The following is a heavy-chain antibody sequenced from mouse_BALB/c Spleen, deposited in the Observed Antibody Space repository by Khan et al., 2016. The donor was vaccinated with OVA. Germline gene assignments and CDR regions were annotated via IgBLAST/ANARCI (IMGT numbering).Heavy chain of an antibody. CDR3: ARREDI. J-gene: IGHJ2*01. V-gene: IGHV2-9*02. Sequence: QVQLKQSGPGLVAPSQSLSITCTVSGFSLTSYGVHWVRQPPGKGLEWLGVIWAGGSTNYNSDLMSRLSISKANSKSQVFLTMNSLQTDDTAMYYCARREDIWGQGTTLTVSS. CDR2: IWAGGST. D-gene: IGHD1-3*01. CDR1: GFSLTSYG.